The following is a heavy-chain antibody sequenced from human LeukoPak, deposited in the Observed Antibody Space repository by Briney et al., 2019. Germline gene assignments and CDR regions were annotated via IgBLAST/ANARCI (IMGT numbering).Heavy chain of an antibody. D-gene: IGHD3-22*01. V-gene: IGHV3-73*01. Sequence: GGSLRLYCAASGFTFSGSAMHWVRQASGKGLEWVGRIRSKANSYATAYAASVKGRFTISRDDSKNTAYLQMNSLKTEDTAVYYYTRHNYYNSSGLFDYWDQGTLVTVSS. CDR3: TRHNYYNSSGLFDY. CDR1: GFTFSGSA. CDR2: IRSKANSYAT. J-gene: IGHJ4*02.